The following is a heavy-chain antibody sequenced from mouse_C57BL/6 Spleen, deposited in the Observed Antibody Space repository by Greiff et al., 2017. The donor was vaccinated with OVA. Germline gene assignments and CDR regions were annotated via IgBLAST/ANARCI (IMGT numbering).Heavy chain of an antibody. V-gene: IGHV1-52*01. Sequence: QVQLQQPGAELVRPGSSVKLSCKASGYTFTSYWMHWVKQRPIQGLEWIGNIDPSDSETHYNQKFKDKATLTVDKSSSTAYMQLSSLTSEDSAIYYCARWAGYYSYYFDYWGQGTTLTVSS. CDR2: IDPSDSET. D-gene: IGHD2-3*01. CDR1: GYTFTSYW. CDR3: ARWAGYYSYYFDY. J-gene: IGHJ2*01.